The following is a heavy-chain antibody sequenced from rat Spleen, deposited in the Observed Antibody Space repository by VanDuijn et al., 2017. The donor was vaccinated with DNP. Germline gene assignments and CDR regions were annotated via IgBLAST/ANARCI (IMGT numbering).Heavy chain of an antibody. CDR3: ARPDA. CDR1: GFTFSAYY. J-gene: IGHJ4*01. CDR2: IGSAAYAP. Sequence: EVQLVESGGGLVQPGSSLKLSCAASGFTFSAYYMAWVRQAPAKGLEWVAYIGSAAYAPYYGDSVKGRFTISRDNAKSTLYLQMDSLRSEDTATYYCARPDAWGQGTSVTVSS. V-gene: IGHV5-25*01.